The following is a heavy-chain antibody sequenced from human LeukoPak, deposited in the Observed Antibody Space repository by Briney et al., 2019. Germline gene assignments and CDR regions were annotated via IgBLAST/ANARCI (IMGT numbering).Heavy chain of an antibody. D-gene: IGHD3-10*01. J-gene: IGHJ4*02. V-gene: IGHV1-18*01. CDR3: AREKYYYGSGSYPFDY. CDR1: GYSFSTYG. CDR2: ISAYNGNT. Sequence: ASVKVSCKVSGYSFSTYGFSWARQAPGQGLEWMGWISAYNGNTNYARKLQGRVTMTTDTSTSTAYMELRSLRSDDTAVYYCAREKYYYGSGSYPFDYWGQGTLVTVSS.